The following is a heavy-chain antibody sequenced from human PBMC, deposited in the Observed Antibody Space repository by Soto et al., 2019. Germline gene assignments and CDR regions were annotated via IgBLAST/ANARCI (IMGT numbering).Heavy chain of an antibody. V-gene: IGHV4-4*02. J-gene: IGHJ4*02. CDR1: RGASSGSDW. Sequence: PSETVCLTGAVARGASSGSDWWSWVRQPPGKGLEYIGEIYHSGTTIYNPSLKSRVTISVDKSTKQFSLRMNSVTAADTAVYYCARDASGDHFDFWGQGTLVTVSS. CDR3: ARDASGDHFDF. CDR2: IYHSGTT. D-gene: IGHD4-17*01.